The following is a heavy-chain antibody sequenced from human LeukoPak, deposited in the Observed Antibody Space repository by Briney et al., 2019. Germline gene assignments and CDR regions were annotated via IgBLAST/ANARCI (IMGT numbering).Heavy chain of an antibody. J-gene: IGHJ6*02. Sequence: GASVKVSCKASGYTFTSYYMHWVRQAPGQGLEWMGIINPSGGSTSYAQKFQGRVTITADESTSTAYMELSSLRSEDTAVYYCATPGYCSSTSCSPSYYYYGMDVWGQGTTVTVSS. CDR3: ATPGYCSSTSCSPSYYYYGMDV. CDR2: INPSGGST. D-gene: IGHD2-2*01. V-gene: IGHV1-46*01. CDR1: GYTFTSYY.